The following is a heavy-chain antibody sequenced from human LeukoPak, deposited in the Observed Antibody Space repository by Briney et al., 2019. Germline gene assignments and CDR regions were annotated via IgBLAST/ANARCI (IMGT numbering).Heavy chain of an antibody. Sequence: SETLSLTCALYGGSFSGYYWSWIRQPPGKGLEWIGEINNSGRTNYHPSLKSRVTISVDTSKNQFSLKLSSVTAADTAVYYCARRIRLRYFDWGHNWFDPWGQGTLVTVSS. V-gene: IGHV4-34*01. CDR2: INNSGRT. D-gene: IGHD3-9*01. J-gene: IGHJ5*02. CDR1: GGSFSGYY. CDR3: ARRIRLRYFDWGHNWFDP.